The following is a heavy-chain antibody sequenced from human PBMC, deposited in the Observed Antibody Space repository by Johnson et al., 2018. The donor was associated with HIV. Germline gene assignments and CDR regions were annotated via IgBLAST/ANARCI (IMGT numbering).Heavy chain of an antibody. V-gene: IGHV3-30-3*01. CDR1: GFTFSSYA. D-gene: IGHD3-22*01. CDR2: ISYDGSNK. Sequence: QVQLVESGGGVVQPGRSLRLSCAASGFTFSSYAMHWVRQAPGKGLEWVAVISYDGSNKYYADSVKGRFTISRDNSKNTLYLQMNSLRAEDTAVYYCARLITMIVVAKDAFDIWGQGTMVTVSS. CDR3: ARLITMIVVAKDAFDI. J-gene: IGHJ3*02.